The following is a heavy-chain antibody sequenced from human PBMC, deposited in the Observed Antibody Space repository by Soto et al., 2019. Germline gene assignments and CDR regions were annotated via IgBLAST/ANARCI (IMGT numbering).Heavy chain of an antibody. CDR3: ARGNNWFDH. CDR2: INHSGST. J-gene: IGHJ5*02. Sequence: SETLSLTCAVYGGSFSGYYWSWIRQPPGKGLEWIGEINHSGSTNYNPSLKSRVTISVDTSKNQFSLKLSSVTAADTAVYYCARGNNWFDHWGQGTLGTVS. V-gene: IGHV4-34*01. CDR1: GGSFSGYY.